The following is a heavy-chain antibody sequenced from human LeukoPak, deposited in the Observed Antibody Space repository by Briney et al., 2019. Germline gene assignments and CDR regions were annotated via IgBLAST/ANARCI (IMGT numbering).Heavy chain of an antibody. V-gene: IGHV1-69*02. CDR1: GGTFSSYT. D-gene: IGHD3-3*02. CDR2: IIPILGIA. Sequence: SVKFSCKASGGTFSSYTISWVRQAPGQGLEWMGRIIPILGIANYAQKFQGRVTITADKSTSTAYMELSSLRSEDTAVYYCARAIAFDYYYYYMDVWGKGTTVTVSS. CDR3: ARAIAFDYYYYYMDV. J-gene: IGHJ6*03.